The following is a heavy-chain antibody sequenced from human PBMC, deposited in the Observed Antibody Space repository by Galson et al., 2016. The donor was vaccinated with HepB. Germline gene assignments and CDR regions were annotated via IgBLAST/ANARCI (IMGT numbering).Heavy chain of an antibody. CDR3: ARGWSFAVRLTRFDP. J-gene: IGHJ5*02. CDR2: IYYSGST. Sequence: ETLSLTCTVSGGSVTSGSYYWTWIRQSPGKGLEWIGFIYYSGSTSYNPSLKSRVTISADTSKNQLSLNLNSVTAADTAVYYCARGWSFAVRLTRFDPWGQGTQVTVSS. CDR1: GGSVTSGSYY. D-gene: IGHD3-10*01. V-gene: IGHV4-61*01.